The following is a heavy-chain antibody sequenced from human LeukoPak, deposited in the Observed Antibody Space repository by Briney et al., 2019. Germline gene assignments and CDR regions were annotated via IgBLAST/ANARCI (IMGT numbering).Heavy chain of an antibody. V-gene: IGHV5-51*01. CDR1: GYSFSSYW. Sequence: GESLKISCKGSGYSFSSYWIGWARQMPGKGLEWMGIIYPGDSDTRYSPSFQGQVTISADKPISTAYLQWSSLKASDTAMYYCARPGGSSGYYDAFDIWGQGTMVTVSS. D-gene: IGHD3-22*01. J-gene: IGHJ3*02. CDR2: IYPGDSDT. CDR3: ARPGGSSGYYDAFDI.